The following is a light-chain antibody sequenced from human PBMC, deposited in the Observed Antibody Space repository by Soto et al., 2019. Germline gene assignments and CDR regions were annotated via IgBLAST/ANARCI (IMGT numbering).Light chain of an antibody. CDR3: QVWDTSSDHVA. CDR1: NIGSKS. J-gene: IGLJ2*01. Sequence: SYELTQPPSVSVAPGQTARITCGGNNIGSKSVHWYQQKPGQAPVLVVSDDSDRPSGIPERFSGSNSGNTATLTISRVEAGDEADYYCQVWDTSSDHVAFGGGTQVTVL. V-gene: IGLV3-21*02. CDR2: DDS.